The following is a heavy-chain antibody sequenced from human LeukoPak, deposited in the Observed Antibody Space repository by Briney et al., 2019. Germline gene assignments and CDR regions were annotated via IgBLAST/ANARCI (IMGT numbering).Heavy chain of an antibody. CDR3: ARGGGAAVGDAFDI. CDR2: IWSDGSEK. V-gene: IGHV3-33*01. D-gene: IGHD6-13*01. Sequence: GGSLRLSCAASGFTFSRNGMHWVRQAPGKGLAWAAVIWSDGSEKYYADSVKGRFTISRDNSKNTLYLQMNSLRAEDMAVYYCARGGGAAVGDAFDIWGQGTMVTVSS. CDR1: GFTFSRNG. J-gene: IGHJ3*02.